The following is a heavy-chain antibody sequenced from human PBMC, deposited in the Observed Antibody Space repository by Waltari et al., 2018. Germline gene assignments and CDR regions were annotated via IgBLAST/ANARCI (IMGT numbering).Heavy chain of an antibody. CDR2: IIPKIGAS. V-gene: IGHV1-69*01. CDR3: ATDTSPPY. CDR1: GGTFGRFA. J-gene: IGHJ4*02. D-gene: IGHD2-2*01. Sequence: QVQLVQSGAEVKKPGSSVKVSCKASGGTFGRFAISWVRQAAGGGLEWMGGIIPKIGASNYAQKFQGRVTITADDSTRIAYMEVSSLSFEDTAVYFCATDTSPPYWGQGTLVIVSS.